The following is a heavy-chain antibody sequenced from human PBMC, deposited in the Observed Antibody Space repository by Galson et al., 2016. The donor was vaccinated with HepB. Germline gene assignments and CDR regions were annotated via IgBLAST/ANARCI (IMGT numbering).Heavy chain of an antibody. CDR1: GFSFSAYW. D-gene: IGHD1-14*01. V-gene: IGHV3-7*03. CDR2: IKQDGSEK. CDR3: ARDRLTSVTRHWTGTTYSYYGMDG. J-gene: IGHJ6*02. Sequence: SLRLSCAASGFSFSAYWMSWVRQSPGKGLAWVANIKQDGSEKYYVDSVKGRFTISRDNARNSLYLQVNGLRADDTAVYYCARDRLTSVTRHWTGTTYSYYGMDGCGQGTTVTVAS.